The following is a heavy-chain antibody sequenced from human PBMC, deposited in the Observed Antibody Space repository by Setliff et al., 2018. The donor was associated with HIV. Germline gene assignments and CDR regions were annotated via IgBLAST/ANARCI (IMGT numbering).Heavy chain of an antibody. J-gene: IGHJ5*02. CDR1: GYTFTSYG. D-gene: IGHD3-22*01. CDR3: AREDHYDRFLDH. CDR2: ISVYSDNT. Sequence: ASVKVSCKASGYTFTSYGISWVRQAPGQGLEWMGWISVYSDNTNYAQKFQGRVAMTRDTSISTAYMDLTRLRSDDTAVYYCAREDHYDRFLDHWGQGALVTVSS. V-gene: IGHV1-18*01.